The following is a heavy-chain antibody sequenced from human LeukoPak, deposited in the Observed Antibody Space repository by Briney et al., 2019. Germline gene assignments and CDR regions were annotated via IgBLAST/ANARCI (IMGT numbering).Heavy chain of an antibody. CDR3: ARLQYHDILTGYPLDY. Sequence: GESLKISCKGPGYSFTSYWIGWVRQMPGKGLEWMGIIYPGDSDTRYSPSFQGQVTISADKSISTAYLQWSSLKASDTAMYYCARLQYHDILTGYPLDYWGQGTLVTVSS. V-gene: IGHV5-51*01. D-gene: IGHD3-9*01. CDR1: GYSFTSYW. J-gene: IGHJ4*02. CDR2: IYPGDSDT.